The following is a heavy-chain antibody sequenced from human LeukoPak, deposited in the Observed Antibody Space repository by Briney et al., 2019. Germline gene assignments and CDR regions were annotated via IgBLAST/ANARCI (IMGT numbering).Heavy chain of an antibody. CDR2: ISSSSSYI. D-gene: IGHD4-17*01. Sequence: GGSLRLSGAASGFTFSDYAINWVRQAPGKGLEWVSSISSSSSYIYYADSVKGRFTISGDNAKNSLYLQMNSLRAEDTAGYYCARHTVNYYYYMVVWGKGTTVTISS. V-gene: IGHV3-21*04. CDR1: GFTFSDYA. J-gene: IGHJ6*03. CDR3: ARHTVNYYYYMVV.